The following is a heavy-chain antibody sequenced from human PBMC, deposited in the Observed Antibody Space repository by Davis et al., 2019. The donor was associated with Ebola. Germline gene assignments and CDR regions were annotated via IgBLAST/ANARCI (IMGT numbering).Heavy chain of an antibody. Sequence: PSETLSLTCTVSGGSVSSGSYYWSWIRQPPGKGLEWIGYIYYSGSTNYNPSLKSRVTISVDTSKNQFSLKLSSVTAADTAVYYCARDIQVDFWSGELGSWGQGTLVTVSS. CDR3: ARDIQVDFWSGELGS. D-gene: IGHD3-3*01. V-gene: IGHV4-61*01. J-gene: IGHJ5*02. CDR2: IYYSGST. CDR1: GGSVSSGSYY.